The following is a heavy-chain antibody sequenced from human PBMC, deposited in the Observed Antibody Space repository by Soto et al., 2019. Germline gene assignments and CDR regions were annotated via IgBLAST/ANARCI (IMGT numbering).Heavy chain of an antibody. CDR2: IYYSGST. V-gene: IGHV4-31*03. D-gene: IGHD2-21*01. CDR3: ARDYGGEAAGAFDI. J-gene: IGHJ3*02. CDR1: GGSISSGGYY. Sequence: SETLSLTCTVSGGSISSGGYYWSWIRQHPGKGLEWIGYIYYSGSTYYNPSLKSRVTISVDTSKNQFSLKLSSVTAADTAVYYCARDYGGEAAGAFDIWGQGTMVTVSS.